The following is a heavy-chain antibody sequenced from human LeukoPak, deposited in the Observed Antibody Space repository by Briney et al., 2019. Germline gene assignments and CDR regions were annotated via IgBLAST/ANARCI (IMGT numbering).Heavy chain of an antibody. CDR1: GGSISSGGYY. V-gene: IGHV4-31*03. D-gene: IGHD6-19*01. CDR3: ARAGDYSSGWYGVFDY. Sequence: SETPSLTCTVSGGSISSGGYYWSWIRQHPGKGLEWIGYIYYSGSTYYNPSLKSRVTISVDTSKNQFSLKLSSVTAADTAVYYCARAGDYSSGWYGVFDYWGQGTLVTVSS. CDR2: IYYSGST. J-gene: IGHJ4*02.